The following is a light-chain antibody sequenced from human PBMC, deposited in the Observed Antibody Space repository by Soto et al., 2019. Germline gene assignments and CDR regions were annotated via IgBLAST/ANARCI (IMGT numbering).Light chain of an antibody. CDR3: SSYTTGGSYV. CDR1: SSDVGGYNS. Sequence: QSALTQPASVSGSAGLSIAISCTGTSSDVGGYNSVSWYQQHPGKAPKLMIYDVSNRPSGVSNRFSGSKSGNTASLTISGLQAEDEGDYYSSSYTTGGSYVFGTGTKLTVL. V-gene: IGLV2-14*01. J-gene: IGLJ1*01. CDR2: DVS.